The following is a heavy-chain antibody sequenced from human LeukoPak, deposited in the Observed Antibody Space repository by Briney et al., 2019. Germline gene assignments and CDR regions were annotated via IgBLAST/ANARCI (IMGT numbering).Heavy chain of an antibody. D-gene: IGHD3-22*01. CDR3: AREAPPHDTSDYDF. CDR1: GFIFSNYW. Sequence: GGSLRLSCGASGFIFSNYWLSWVRQAPGKGLEWVANINKDGRRTYYLDSVKGRFTISRDNAKSSLYLQMNSLRDEDTAIYYCAREAPPHDTSDYDFWGQGTLVTVSS. CDR2: INKDGRRT. V-gene: IGHV3-7*03. J-gene: IGHJ4*02.